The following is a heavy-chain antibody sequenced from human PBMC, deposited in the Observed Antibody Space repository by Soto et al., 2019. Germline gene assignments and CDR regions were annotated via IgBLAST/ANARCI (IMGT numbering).Heavy chain of an antibody. CDR3: ARGRYGDY. Sequence: QVHLVQSGAEVKKPGASVKVSCKGSGYTFTTYGITWVRQAPGQGLEWMGWISAHNGNTNYAQKLQGRVTVTRDTSTSTAYMELRSLRSDDAAVYYCARGRYGDYWGQGALVTVSS. CDR1: GYTFTTYG. J-gene: IGHJ4*02. CDR2: ISAHNGNT. V-gene: IGHV1-18*01. D-gene: IGHD1-1*01.